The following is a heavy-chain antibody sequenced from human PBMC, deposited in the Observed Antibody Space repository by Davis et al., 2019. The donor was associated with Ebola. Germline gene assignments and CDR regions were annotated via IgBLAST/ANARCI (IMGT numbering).Heavy chain of an antibody. CDR1: GFTFSSYS. CDR2: ISSSSSTI. V-gene: IGHV3-48*02. Sequence: PGGSLRLSCAASGFTFSSYSMNWVRQAPGKGLEWVSYISSSSSTIYYADSVKGRFTISRDNAKNSLYLQMNSLRDEDTAVYYCARSLYNWNYVQWFDPWGQGTLVTVSS. CDR3: ARSLYNWNYVQWFDP. J-gene: IGHJ5*02. D-gene: IGHD1-7*01.